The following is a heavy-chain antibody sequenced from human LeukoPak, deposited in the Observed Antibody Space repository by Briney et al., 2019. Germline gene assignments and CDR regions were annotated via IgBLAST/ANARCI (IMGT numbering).Heavy chain of an antibody. CDR1: GFTANNNY. CDR2: IYSGGSA. D-gene: IGHD3-22*01. CDR3: ASSGAYSDFDF. Sequence: GGPLRLSCAASGFTANNNYMSWVRQAPGKSLQWVSLIYSGGSAYYEDSVKGRFTISRDSSKNMVFLQMNSLRAEDTAVYYCASSGAYSDFDFWGQGTLVTVSS. V-gene: IGHV3-53*01. J-gene: IGHJ4*02.